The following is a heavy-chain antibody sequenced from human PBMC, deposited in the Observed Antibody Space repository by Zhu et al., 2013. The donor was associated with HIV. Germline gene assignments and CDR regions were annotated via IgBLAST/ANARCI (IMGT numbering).Heavy chain of an antibody. CDR3: ARLTGLTYYQSVGSRGFFDY. V-gene: IGHV4-59*01. J-gene: IGHJ4*02. CDR2: IYYSGST. D-gene: IGHD3-10*01. CDR1: GGSISSYY. Sequence: QVQLQESGPGLVKPSETLSLTCTVSGGSISSYYWSWIRQPPGKGLEWIGYIYYSGSTNYNPSLKSRVTISVDTSKNQFSLKLSSVTAADTAVYYCARLTGLTYYQSVGSRGFFDYVGPGNPGHRLL.